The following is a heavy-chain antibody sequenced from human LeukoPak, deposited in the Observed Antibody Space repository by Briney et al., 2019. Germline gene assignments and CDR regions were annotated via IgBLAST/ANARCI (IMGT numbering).Heavy chain of an antibody. V-gene: IGHV4-31*03. CDR3: ARGVLRYFDWLAGFDY. D-gene: IGHD3-9*01. J-gene: IGHJ4*02. Sequence: SETLSLTCTVSGGSISSGGYYWSWIRQHPGKGLEWIGFIYYSGSTYYNPSLKSRVTISVDTSKNQFSLKLSTVTAADTAVYYCARGVLRYFDWLAGFDYWGQGTLVTVSS. CDR1: GGSISSGGYY. CDR2: IYYSGST.